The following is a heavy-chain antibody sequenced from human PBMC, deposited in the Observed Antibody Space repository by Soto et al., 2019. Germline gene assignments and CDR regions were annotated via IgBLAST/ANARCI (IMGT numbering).Heavy chain of an antibody. V-gene: IGHV3-30*03. CDR1: GFTFNSYG. CDR2: ISYDSTKT. J-gene: IGHJ6*02. D-gene: IGHD1-26*01. Sequence: QVQLVESGGGVVQPGRSLRLSCAASGFTFNSYGMHWVRQGPGHGLEWVAFISYDSTKTYYADSVKGRFTISRDNSKSALYVQMNSLTGEDTAVYYCARTRSAWSDFHYYSLHVWGQGTTVTVSS. CDR3: ARTRSAWSDFHYYSLHV.